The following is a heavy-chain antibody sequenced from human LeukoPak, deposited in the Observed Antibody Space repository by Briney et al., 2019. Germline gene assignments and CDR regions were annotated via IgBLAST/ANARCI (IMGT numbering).Heavy chain of an antibody. CDR1: GFTFRNYV. CDR2: IGGTDGIT. CDR3: TKRIDGAGSYYIDF. D-gene: IGHD3-10*01. Sequence: GGSLRLSCAASGFTFRNYVMNWVRQAPGKGLEWVSAIGGTDGITFYAAFVKGRFTISRDNSRNTLYLQMNSLRAEDTAVYYCTKRIDGAGSYYIDFWGQGTVVTVSS. V-gene: IGHV3-23*01. J-gene: IGHJ4*02.